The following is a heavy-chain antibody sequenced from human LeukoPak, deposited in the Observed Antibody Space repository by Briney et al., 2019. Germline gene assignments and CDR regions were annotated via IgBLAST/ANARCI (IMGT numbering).Heavy chain of an antibody. CDR1: GFIFSAVW. V-gene: IGHV3-15*01. J-gene: IGHJ4*02. CDR3: TTDLDY. CDR2: IKTKAEGGTI. Sequence: GGSLRLSCAGSGFIFSAVWMSWVRQAPGKGLEWVARIKTKAEGGTIDYAAPVKGRFIISRDDSEKRLDLQMSSLKSEDTGVYYCTTDLDYWGQGTLVTVSS.